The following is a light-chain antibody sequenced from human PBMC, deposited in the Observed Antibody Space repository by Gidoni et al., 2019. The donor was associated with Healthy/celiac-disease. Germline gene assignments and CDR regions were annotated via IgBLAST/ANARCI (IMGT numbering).Light chain of an antibody. Sequence: AIRMTQSPSSFSASTGDRVTITCRASQGISSYLAWYQQKPGKAPKLLIYAASTLQSGVPSRFSSSGSGTDFTLTISCLQSEDFATYYCQQYYSYPLTFXGXTKVEIK. CDR3: QQYYSYPLT. V-gene: IGKV1-8*01. J-gene: IGKJ4*01. CDR2: AAS. CDR1: QGISSY.